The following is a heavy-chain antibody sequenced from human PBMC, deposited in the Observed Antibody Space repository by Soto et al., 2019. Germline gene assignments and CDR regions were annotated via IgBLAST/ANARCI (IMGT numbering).Heavy chain of an antibody. CDR1: GDSISSGNKY. CDR3: ARVPSPFDYYYAMDV. D-gene: IGHD3-16*01. Sequence: QVQLRESGSGLVMPSQTLSLTCTVSGDSISSGNKYWSWIRQPPGKGLEWIGYIFSSGTTYYNPSLKSRLTMSLDASQNQFSLKLNSLTDADTAVYFCARVPSPFDYYYAMDVWGQGTTVTVSS. CDR2: IFSSGTT. V-gene: IGHV4-30-4*01. J-gene: IGHJ6*02.